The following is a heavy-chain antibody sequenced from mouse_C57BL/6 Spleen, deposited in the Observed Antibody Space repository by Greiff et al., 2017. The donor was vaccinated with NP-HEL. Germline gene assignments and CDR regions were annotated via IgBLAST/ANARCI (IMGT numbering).Heavy chain of an antibody. D-gene: IGHD2-10*02. J-gene: IGHJ1*03. CDR1: GFNIKDDY. V-gene: IGHV14-4*01. Sequence: VQLQQSGAELVRPGASVKLSCTASGFNIKDDYMHWVKQRPEQGLEWIGWIDPANGDTEYASKFQGKATITADTSSNTAYLQLSSRTSEDTAVYYCTPGGSIWYFDVWGKGTTVTVSS. CDR3: TPGGSIWYFDV. CDR2: IDPANGDT.